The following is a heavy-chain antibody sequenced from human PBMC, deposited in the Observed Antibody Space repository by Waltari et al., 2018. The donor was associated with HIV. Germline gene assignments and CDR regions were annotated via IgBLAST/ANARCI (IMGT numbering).Heavy chain of an antibody. CDR3: AKDWRSGYYTGRSYALDV. V-gene: IGHV3-30*18. CDR1: GFTLSNYV. Sequence: QVQLVESGGGVVQPGRSLRLSCAAYGFTLSNYVMHWVRQAPGRGLEWVAVVSYAGIAYYADSLRGRFTISRDTPEDTLYLQINSLRADDTAVYYCAKDWRSGYYTGRSYALDVWGQGTTVTVSS. D-gene: IGHD3-3*01. J-gene: IGHJ6*02. CDR2: VSYAGIA.